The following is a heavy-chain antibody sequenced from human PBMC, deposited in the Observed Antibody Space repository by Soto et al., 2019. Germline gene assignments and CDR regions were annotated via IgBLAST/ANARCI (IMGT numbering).Heavy chain of an antibody. V-gene: IGHV3-21*01. J-gene: IGHJ3*02. D-gene: IGHD2-15*01. CDR2: ISSSSSYI. CDR1: GFTFSSYS. Sequence: EVQLVESGGGLVKPGGSLRLSCAASGFTFSSYSMNWVRQAPGKGLEWVSSISSSSSYIYYADSVKGRFTISRDNAKNSLYLQMNRLRAEDTAVYYCARDGGYCSGGSCYSFSPARLDAFDIWGQGTMVTVSS. CDR3: ARDGGYCSGGSCYSFSPARLDAFDI.